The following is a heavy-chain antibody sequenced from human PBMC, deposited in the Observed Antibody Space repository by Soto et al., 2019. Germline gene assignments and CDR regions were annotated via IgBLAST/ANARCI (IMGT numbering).Heavy chain of an antibody. CDR2: ISGSGGST. Sequence: EVQLLESGGGLVQPGGSLRLSCAASGFTFSSYAMSWVRQAPGKGLEWVSAISGSGGSTYYADSVKGRFTISRDNSKNTLYLQMNSLRAEDTAVYYCAKEFWSGDYASSYYYYYGTDVWGQGTTVTVSS. CDR1: GFTFSSYA. V-gene: IGHV3-23*01. J-gene: IGHJ6*02. D-gene: IGHD4-17*01. CDR3: AKEFWSGDYASSYYYYYGTDV.